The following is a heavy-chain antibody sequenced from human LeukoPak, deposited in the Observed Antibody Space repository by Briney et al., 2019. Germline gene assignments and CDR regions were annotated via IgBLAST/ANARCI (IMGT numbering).Heavy chain of an antibody. D-gene: IGHD3-10*01. CDR2: IIPIFGTA. Sequence: GSSVKVSCKASGGTFSSYAISWVRQAPGQGLEWMGGIIPIFGTANYAQKFQGRVTITADESTSTAYMELSSVTAADTAVYYCARDHYGSGSYNNWFDPWGQGTLVTVSS. J-gene: IGHJ5*02. V-gene: IGHV1-69*01. CDR3: ARDHYGSGSYNNWFDP. CDR1: GGTFSSYA.